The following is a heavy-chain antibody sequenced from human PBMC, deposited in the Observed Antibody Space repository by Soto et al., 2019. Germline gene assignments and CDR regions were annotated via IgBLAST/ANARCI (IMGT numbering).Heavy chain of an antibody. Sequence: VSCKAFGGTFKSYAISSVRQAHGQGLEGMGGIIRIFGTANYAQKVQGRVTITADEPTSTAYMELSSLRSADTAVSYCARGPRGDFWSGYKSGSSPGMDVWGKGTTVPVS. CDR1: GGTFKSYA. V-gene: IGHV1-69*01. D-gene: IGHD3-3*01. CDR3: ARGPRGDFWSGYKSGSSPGMDV. CDR2: IIRIFGTA. J-gene: IGHJ6*04.